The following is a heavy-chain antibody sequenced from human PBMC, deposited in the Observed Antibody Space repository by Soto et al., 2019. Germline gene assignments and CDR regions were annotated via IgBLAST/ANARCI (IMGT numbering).Heavy chain of an antibody. Sequence: GESLKISCKGSGYSFTIYWIGWVRQMPGKGLECMGIIYPGDSDTRYSPSFQGQVTISADKSISTAYLQWSSLKASDTAMYYCASAMVRGKNYYGMDVWGQGTTVTVSS. J-gene: IGHJ6*02. V-gene: IGHV5-51*01. CDR2: IYPGDSDT. D-gene: IGHD3-10*01. CDR3: ASAMVRGKNYYGMDV. CDR1: GYSFTIYW.